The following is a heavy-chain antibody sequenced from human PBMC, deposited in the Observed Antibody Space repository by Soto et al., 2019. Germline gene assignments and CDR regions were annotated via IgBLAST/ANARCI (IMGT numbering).Heavy chain of an antibody. V-gene: IGHV4-39*01. J-gene: IGHJ4*02. D-gene: IGHD5-12*01. CDR1: GGSISTSAYY. Sequence: QLQLQESGPGLVKPGETLPLTCTVSGGSISTSAYYWGWIRQPPGKGLEWIGTIYYSGTSYHNSSLKSRVTISVDTSKNQFSLTLTSVTAADTAVYYCASRVEGLYSGNDRYYFDYWGQGTLVTVSS. CDR3: ASRVEGLYSGNDRYYFDY. CDR2: IYYSGTS.